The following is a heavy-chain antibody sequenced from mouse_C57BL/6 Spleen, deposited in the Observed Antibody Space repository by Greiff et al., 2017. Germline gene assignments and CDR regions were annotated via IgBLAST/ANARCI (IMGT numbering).Heavy chain of an antibody. CDR1: GYSITSGYY. CDR2: ISYDGSN. CDR3: ARGHYYGSHYFDY. V-gene: IGHV3-6*01. D-gene: IGHD1-1*01. J-gene: IGHJ2*01. Sequence: VQLQQSGPGLVKPSQSLSLTCSVTGYSITSGYYWNWIRQFPGNKLEWMGYISYDGSNNYNPSLKNRISITRDTSKNQFFLKLNSVTTEDTATYYCARGHYYGSHYFDYWGQGTTLTVSS.